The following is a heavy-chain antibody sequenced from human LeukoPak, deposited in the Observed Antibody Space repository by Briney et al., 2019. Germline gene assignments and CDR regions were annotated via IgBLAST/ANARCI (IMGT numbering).Heavy chain of an antibody. J-gene: IGHJ4*02. CDR1: GFTVYTYW. Sequence: GGSLRLSCVASGFTVYTYWMSWVRQAPGKGLDWVAHIKEDGTRKYYVDSVRGRFTISRDNAKNSLFLQMNSLRVEDTAVFYCVAWGSLVVWGQGTLVTVSS. D-gene: IGHD3-16*01. CDR3: VAWGSLVV. CDR2: IKEDGTRK. V-gene: IGHV3-7*01.